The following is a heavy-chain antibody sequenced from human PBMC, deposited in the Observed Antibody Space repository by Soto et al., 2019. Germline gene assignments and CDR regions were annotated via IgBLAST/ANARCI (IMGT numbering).Heavy chain of an antibody. Sequence: SETLSLTCTVSGDSINSSDYYWIWIRQPPGEGLEWIGHIYYSGSTYYTPSLKSRVTISIDTSKNQFSLKMTSVTAADTAVYYCARDRGSSWMYKWFDPWGQGTQVTVSS. CDR1: GDSINSSDYY. J-gene: IGHJ5*02. V-gene: IGHV4-30-4*01. CDR3: ARDRGSSWMYKWFDP. D-gene: IGHD6-13*01. CDR2: IYYSGST.